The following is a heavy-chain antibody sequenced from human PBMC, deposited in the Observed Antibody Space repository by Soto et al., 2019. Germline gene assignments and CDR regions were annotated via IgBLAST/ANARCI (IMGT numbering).Heavy chain of an antibody. CDR1: GGTFSSYA. CDR3: ARAGIAAQPPDGMDV. V-gene: IGHV1-69*01. J-gene: IGHJ6*02. D-gene: IGHD6-6*01. Sequence: QVQLVQSGAEVKKPGSSVKVSCKASGGTFSSYAISWVRQAPGQGLEWMRGIIPIFGTANYAQKFQGRVTINAYQCTSRAYMELNSMRSEDRAVYYCARAGIAAQPPDGMDVWGQGTTVTVSS. CDR2: IIPIFGTA.